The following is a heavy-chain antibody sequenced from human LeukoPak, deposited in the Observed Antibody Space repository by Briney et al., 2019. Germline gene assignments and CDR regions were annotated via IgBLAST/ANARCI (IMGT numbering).Heavy chain of an antibody. CDR3: ARGGGQWLSHFDY. Sequence: GGSLRLSCAASGFSFSNYGMHWVRQAPGKGLEWVAVISYDGSNKYYADSVKGRFTISRDNSKNTLYLQMNSLRAEDTAVYYCARGGGQWLSHFDYWGQGTLVTVSS. CDR1: GFSFSNYG. D-gene: IGHD6-19*01. CDR2: ISYDGSNK. J-gene: IGHJ4*02. V-gene: IGHV3-30*03.